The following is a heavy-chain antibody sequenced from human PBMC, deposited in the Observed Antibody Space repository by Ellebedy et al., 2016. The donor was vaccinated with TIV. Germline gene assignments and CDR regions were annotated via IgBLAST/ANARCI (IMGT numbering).Heavy chain of an antibody. D-gene: IGHD6-19*01. Sequence: MPSETLSLTCTVSGGSISSGGNYWTWIRQHPGKGLEWIGFIYYSGSTYNNPSLRSRVTMSVDTSQNQLSLNLTSVTAADTAMYYCARGSGWYDPFDLWGQGTLVTVSS. V-gene: IGHV4-31*03. CDR3: ARGSGWYDPFDL. J-gene: IGHJ4*02. CDR1: GGSISSGGNY. CDR2: IYYSGST.